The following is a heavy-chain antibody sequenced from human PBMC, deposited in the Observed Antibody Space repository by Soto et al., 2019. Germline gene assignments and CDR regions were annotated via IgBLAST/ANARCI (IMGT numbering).Heavy chain of an antibody. Sequence: QITLKESGPTLVKPTQTLTLTCTFSGFSLSTSGVGVGWIRQPPGKALEWLALIYWDDDKRYSPSLKSRLTTTKDTSNNQVVLTMTNMDPVDTATYYCAHRAASSGYYYRGYFDYWGQGTLVTVSS. D-gene: IGHD3-22*01. CDR3: AHRAASSGYYYRGYFDY. CDR1: GFSLSTSGVG. CDR2: IYWDDDK. V-gene: IGHV2-5*02. J-gene: IGHJ4*02.